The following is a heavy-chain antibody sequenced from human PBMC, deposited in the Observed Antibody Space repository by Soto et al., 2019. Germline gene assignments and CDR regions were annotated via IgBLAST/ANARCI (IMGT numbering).Heavy chain of an antibody. CDR2: IIPIFGTA. CDR1: GGTFSSYA. J-gene: IGHJ4*02. Sequence: SVKVSCKASGGTFSSYAISWVRQAPGQGLEWMGGIIPIFGTANYAQKFQGRVTITADESTSTAYMELSSLRSEDTAMYYCARLRAVAAIGNKFFDYWGPGILVTVSS. V-gene: IGHV1-69*13. D-gene: IGHD6-19*01. CDR3: ARLRAVAAIGNKFFDY.